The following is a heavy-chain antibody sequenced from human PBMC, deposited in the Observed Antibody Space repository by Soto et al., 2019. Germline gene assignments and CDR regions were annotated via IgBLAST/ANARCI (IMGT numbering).Heavy chain of an antibody. CDR3: AKRFRDDFWSGYPSPDY. D-gene: IGHD3-3*01. Sequence: GGSLRLSCAASGFTFSSYSMNWVRQAPGRGLEWVSYISSSSSSKYYADSVKGRFTISRDNAKNTMYLQMNSLRAEDTAVYYCAKRFRDDFWSGYPSPDYWGQGTLVTVSS. V-gene: IGHV3-48*01. CDR1: GFTFSSYS. J-gene: IGHJ4*02. CDR2: ISSSSSSK.